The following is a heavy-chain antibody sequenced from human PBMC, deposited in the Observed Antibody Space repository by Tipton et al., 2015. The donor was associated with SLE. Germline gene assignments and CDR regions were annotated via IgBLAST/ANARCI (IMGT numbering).Heavy chain of an antibody. J-gene: IGHJ6*03. D-gene: IGHD1-1*01. CDR1: GGSFSGYY. Sequence: TLSLTCAVYGGSFSGYYWSWIRQPPGKGLQWIGDINHGGSTNYNPSPKSRVTISVDTSKNQFSLRLSSVTAADTALYYCARAPGLERSYYYYYYMDVWGKGTTVTVSS. CDR2: INHGGST. CDR3: ARAPGLERSYYYYYYMDV. V-gene: IGHV4-34*01.